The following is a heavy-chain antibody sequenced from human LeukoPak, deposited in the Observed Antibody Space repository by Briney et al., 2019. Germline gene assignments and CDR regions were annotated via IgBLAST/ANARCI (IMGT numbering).Heavy chain of an antibody. CDR1: GFTFSSYG. CDR2: IRYDGSDK. D-gene: IGHD3-10*01. CDR3: ASLFMVRGVTRYYFDY. V-gene: IGHV3-30*02. Sequence: PGGSLRLSCAASGFTFSSYGMHWVRQAPGKGLEWVAFIRYDGSDKYYADSVKGRFTISRDNSKNTLYLQMNSLRSEDTAVYYCASLFMVRGVTRYYFDYWGQGTLVTVSS. J-gene: IGHJ4*02.